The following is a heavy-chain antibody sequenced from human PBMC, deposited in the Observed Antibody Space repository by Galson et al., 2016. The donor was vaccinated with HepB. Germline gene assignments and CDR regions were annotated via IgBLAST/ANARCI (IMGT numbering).Heavy chain of an antibody. Sequence: ETLSLTCAVYGGSFSDYYWSWIRQPPGKGLEWIGELNPSGSTNYNPSLKSRVTISVDTSKKQFSLKLSPVTAADTAVYYCARGPPDVWGSYRWGWFDPWGQGTLVTVSS. CDR1: GGSFSDYY. CDR2: LNPSGST. J-gene: IGHJ5*02. V-gene: IGHV4-34*01. D-gene: IGHD3-16*02. CDR3: ARGPPDVWGSYRWGWFDP.